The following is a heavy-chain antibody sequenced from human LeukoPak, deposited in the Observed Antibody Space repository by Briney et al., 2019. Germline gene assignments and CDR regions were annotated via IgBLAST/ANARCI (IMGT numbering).Heavy chain of an antibody. D-gene: IGHD5-24*01. J-gene: IGHJ4*02. Sequence: SETLSLTCTVSGGSISSYYWGWIRQPPGKGLEWIGSIYYSGSTYYNPSLKSRVSISVDTSKNQLSLKLSSVTAADTAVYYCAKGGYNYEVDYWGQGTLVTVSS. V-gene: IGHV4-59*05. CDR3: AKGGYNYEVDY. CDR1: GGSISSYY. CDR2: IYYSGST.